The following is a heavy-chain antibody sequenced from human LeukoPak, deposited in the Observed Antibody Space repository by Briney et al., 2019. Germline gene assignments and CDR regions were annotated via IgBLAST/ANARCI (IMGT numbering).Heavy chain of an antibody. J-gene: IGHJ1*01. Sequence: GASVKVSCKASGYTFTGYYMHWVRQAPGQGLEWMGWINPNSGGTNYAQKFRGRVTMTRDTSISTAYMELSRLRSDDTAVYYCARDPALSSRNPAEYFQHWGQGTLVTVSS. CDR1: GYTFTGYY. V-gene: IGHV1-2*02. CDR2: INPNSGGT. CDR3: ARDPALSSRNPAEYFQH. D-gene: IGHD2-15*01.